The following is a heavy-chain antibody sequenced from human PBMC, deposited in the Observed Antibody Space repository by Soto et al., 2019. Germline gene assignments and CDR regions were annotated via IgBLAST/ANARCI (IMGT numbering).Heavy chain of an antibody. CDR1: GFTFSSYG. V-gene: IGHV3-30*18. J-gene: IGHJ4*02. CDR2: ISYDGSNK. Sequence: QVQLVESGGGVVQPGRSLRLSCAASGFTFSSYGMHWVRQAPGKGLEWVAVISYDGSNKYYADSVKGRFTISRDNSKNTLYLQMNSLRAEDTAVYYCAKVGDVVVPAAIDYWGQGTLVTVSS. D-gene: IGHD2-2*01. CDR3: AKVGDVVVPAAIDY.